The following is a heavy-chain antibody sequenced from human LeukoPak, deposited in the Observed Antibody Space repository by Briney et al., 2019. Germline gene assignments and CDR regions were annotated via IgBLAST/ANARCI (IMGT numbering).Heavy chain of an antibody. CDR2: ISGGGDSA. J-gene: IGHJ4*02. D-gene: IGHD2-2*01. CDR1: TFSFSSYE. Sequence: PGGSLRLSCAASTFSFSSYEMNWVRQAPGKGLEWVSVISGGGDSADYADSVKGRFTISRDNSKNTLYLQMNSLRAEDTALYYCAKLGCTGTICYANYWGQGTLVTVSS. CDR3: AKLGCTGTICYANY. V-gene: IGHV3-23*01.